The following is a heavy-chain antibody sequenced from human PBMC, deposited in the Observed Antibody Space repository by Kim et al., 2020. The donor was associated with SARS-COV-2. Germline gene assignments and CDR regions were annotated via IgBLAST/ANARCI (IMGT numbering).Heavy chain of an antibody. V-gene: IGHV1-69*13. Sequence: SVKVSCKASGGTFTNYAISWVRQAPGQGLEWMEGIIPIFGRANYSQQFQGRVTITADEFTNTAYIERISLRSEDTAVYYCARDRMVPGSYCFYYGMDVRGPGTPVTVS. CDR1: GGTFTNYA. D-gene: IGHD1-26*01. CDR3: ARDRMVPGSYCFYYGMDV. J-gene: IGHJ6*02. CDR2: IIPIFGRA.